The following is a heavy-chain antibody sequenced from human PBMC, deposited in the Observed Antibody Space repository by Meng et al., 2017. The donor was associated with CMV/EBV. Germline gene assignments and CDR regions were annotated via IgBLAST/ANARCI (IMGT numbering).Heavy chain of an antibody. CDR1: GGSFSGYY. CDR2: INHSGST. J-gene: IGHJ6*02. D-gene: IGHD5-18*01. CDR3: ARGHSYGYGSYYYGMDV. V-gene: IGHV4-34*01. Sequence: GSLRLSCAVYGGSFSGYYWSWIRQPPGKGLEWIGEINHSGSTNYNPSLKSRVTISVDTSKNQFSLKLSSVTAADTAVYYCARGHSYGYGSYYYGMDVWGQGTTVTVSS.